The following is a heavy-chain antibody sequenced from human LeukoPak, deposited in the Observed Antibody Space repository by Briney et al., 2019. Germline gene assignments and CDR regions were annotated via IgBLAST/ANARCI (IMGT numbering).Heavy chain of an antibody. CDR2: IYYSGST. J-gene: IGHJ4*02. CDR1: GGSISSYY. D-gene: IGHD3-22*01. V-gene: IGHV4-59*01. CDR3: AGTYYYDSSGPCLDY. Sequence: SETLSLTCTVSGGSISSYYWSWIRQPPGKGLEWIGYIYYSGSTNYNPSLKSRVTISVDKSKNQFSLRLSSVTAADTAVYYCAGTYYYDSSGPCLDYWGQGTLVTVSS.